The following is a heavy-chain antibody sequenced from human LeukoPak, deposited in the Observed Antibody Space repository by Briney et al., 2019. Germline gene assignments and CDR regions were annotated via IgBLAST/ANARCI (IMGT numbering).Heavy chain of an antibody. CDR2: INSDGSST. V-gene: IGHV3-74*01. D-gene: IGHD3-3*01. CDR3: ARPPLYYDCWSGHGTYFDY. Sequence: PGGSLRLSCAASGFTFSSYWMHWVRQAPGKGLVWVSRINSDGSSTSYADSVKGRFTISRDNAKNTLYLQMNSLRAEDTAVYYCARPPLYYDCWSGHGTYFDYWGQGTLVTVSS. J-gene: IGHJ4*02. CDR1: GFTFSSYW.